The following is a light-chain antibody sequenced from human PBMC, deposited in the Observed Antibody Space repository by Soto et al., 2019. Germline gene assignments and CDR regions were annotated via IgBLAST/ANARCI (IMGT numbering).Light chain of an antibody. J-gene: IGLJ3*02. CDR1: SSDIGRYDY. Sequence: QSALTQPASMSGSPGQSITISCTGTSSDIGRYDYVSWYQQLPGKAPKLIIYRVINRPSGVSDRFSGSKSGNSASLSISGLHPDDEASYFCGSYTSATTWVFGGGTKRTVL. CDR2: RVI. V-gene: IGLV2-14*03. CDR3: GSYTSATTWV.